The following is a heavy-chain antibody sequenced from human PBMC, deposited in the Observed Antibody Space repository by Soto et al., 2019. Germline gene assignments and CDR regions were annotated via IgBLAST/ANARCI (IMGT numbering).Heavy chain of an antibody. CDR2: INHSGST. D-gene: IGHD2-2*01. J-gene: IGHJ6*02. Sequence: SETLSLTCAVYGGSFSGYYWSWIRQPPGKGLEWIGEINHSGSTNYNPSLKSRVTISVDTSKNQFSLKLSSVTAADTAVHYCASTSHRPYYYYGMDVWGQGTTVTVSS. CDR1: GGSFSGYY. V-gene: IGHV4-34*01. CDR3: ASTSHRPYYYYGMDV.